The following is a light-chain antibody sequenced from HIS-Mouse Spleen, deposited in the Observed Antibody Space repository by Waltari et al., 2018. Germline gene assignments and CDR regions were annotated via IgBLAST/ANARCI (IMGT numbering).Light chain of an antibody. J-gene: IGLJ3*02. Sequence: QSALTQPASVSGSPGQSITISCTGTSRDVGSYHLLSWYQQHPGKAPKLMIYEGSKRPSGVSNRFSGSKSGNTASLTISGLQAEDEADYYCCSYAGSSTWVFGGGTKLTVL. CDR1: SRDVGSYHL. CDR2: EGS. CDR3: CSYAGSSTWV. V-gene: IGLV2-23*01.